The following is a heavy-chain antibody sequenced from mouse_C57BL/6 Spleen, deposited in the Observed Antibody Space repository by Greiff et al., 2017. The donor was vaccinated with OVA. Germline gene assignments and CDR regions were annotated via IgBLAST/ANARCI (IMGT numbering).Heavy chain of an antibody. V-gene: IGHV1-52*01. CDR1: GYTFTSYW. Sequence: QVQLKQPGAELVRPGSSVKLSCKASGYTFTSYWMHWVKQRPIQGLEWIGNIDPSDSETHYNQKFKDKATLTVDKSSSTAYMQLSSLTSEDSAVYYCARWESYYAMDYWGQGTSVTVSS. D-gene: IGHD4-1*01. J-gene: IGHJ4*01. CDR3: ARWESYYAMDY. CDR2: IDPSDSET.